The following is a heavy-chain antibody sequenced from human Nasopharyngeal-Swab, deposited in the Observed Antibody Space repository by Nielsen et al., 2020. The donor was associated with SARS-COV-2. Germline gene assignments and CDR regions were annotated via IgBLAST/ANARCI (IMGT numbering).Heavy chain of an antibody. CDR1: GYSFTDYW. J-gene: IGHJ3*02. V-gene: IGHV5-51*01. D-gene: IGHD5-12*01. CDR3: ARPRGYSGSSDAFDI. CDR2: IYPDDSDT. Sequence: KVSCKGSGYSFTDYWLGWVRHMPGKGLEWMGIIYPDDSDTRYSPSFQGQVTMSADKSITTAYLQWSSLKASDTAMYYCARPRGYSGSSDAFDIWGQGTMVTVSS.